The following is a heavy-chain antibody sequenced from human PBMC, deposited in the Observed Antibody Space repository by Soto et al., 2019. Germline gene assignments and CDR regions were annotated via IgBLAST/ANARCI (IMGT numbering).Heavy chain of an antibody. Sequence: GASVKVSCKASGYTFTGYYMHWVRQAPGQGLEWMGWINPNSGNTGYAQKFQGRVTMTRNTSISTAYMELSSLRSEDTAVYYCARGNFYQLLYFGWDWFDPWGQGTLVTGSS. CDR1: GYTFTGYY. J-gene: IGHJ5*02. CDR2: INPNSGNT. V-gene: IGHV1-8*02. D-gene: IGHD2-2*02. CDR3: ARGNFYQLLYFGWDWFDP.